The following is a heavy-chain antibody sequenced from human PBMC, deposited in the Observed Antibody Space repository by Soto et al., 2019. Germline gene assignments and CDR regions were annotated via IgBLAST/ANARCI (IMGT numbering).Heavy chain of an antibody. V-gene: IGHV1-69*02. Sequence: QVQLVQSGAEVRKPGSSVKVSCKAPGGTFSTYIXSWXXXAPGQGLEWMGXXIPIXDIXNYAXXFXGRXTXXXXXXXXXXXXXXXXXXXXXXXXXXXXXXXXTTRGDAFDLWGQGTMVTVSS. D-gene: IGHD1-1*01. CDR2: XIPIXDIX. CDR1: GGTFSTYI. J-gene: IGHJ3*01. CDR3: XXXXXTTRGDAFDL.